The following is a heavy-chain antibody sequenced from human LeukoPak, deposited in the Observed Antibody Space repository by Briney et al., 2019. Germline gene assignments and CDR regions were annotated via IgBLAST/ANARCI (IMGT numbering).Heavy chain of an antibody. D-gene: IGHD3-10*01. V-gene: IGHV1-46*01. Sequence: ASVKVSCKASGYTFTSYSMRWVRQAPGQGLEWMGIVNPSGGSTTYAQKLQGRVTMTTDTSTSTAYMELRSLRSDDTAVYYCARDRDSPYYYYGMDVWGQGTTVTVSS. J-gene: IGHJ6*02. CDR2: VNPSGGST. CDR3: ARDRDSPYYYYGMDV. CDR1: GYTFTSYS.